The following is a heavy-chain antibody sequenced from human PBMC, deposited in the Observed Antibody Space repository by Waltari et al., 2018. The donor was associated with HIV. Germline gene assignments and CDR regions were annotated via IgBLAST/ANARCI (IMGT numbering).Heavy chain of an antibody. Sequence: VHLVEPWGCLVKAGGSLRLPFVASGCSFSRYAMTWVRQALGQGLRSLSYISSNSEDIYYVHSVQGRVTISRDNAKSSVFLQMDNVRDEHTATYYCATTVTTRGTFDYWGQGTVVAV. CDR1: GCSFSRYA. CDR3: ATTVTTRGTFDY. CDR2: ISSNSEDI. D-gene: IGHD4-17*01. J-gene: IGHJ4*02. V-gene: IGHV3-21*06.